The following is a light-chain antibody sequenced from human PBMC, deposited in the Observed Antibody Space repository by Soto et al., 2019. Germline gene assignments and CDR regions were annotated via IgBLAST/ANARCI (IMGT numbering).Light chain of an antibody. Sequence: DIQVTQSPSSLSAFVGDRVTITCQASQDIGNHLNWYQQKPGKAPKCVISDASSLETGVPSRFRGSGSGTDFTFTISSLQPEDIATYYCQQHDNIPTFGQGTKVEIE. V-gene: IGKV1-33*01. CDR2: DAS. J-gene: IGKJ2*01. CDR3: QQHDNIPT. CDR1: QDIGNH.